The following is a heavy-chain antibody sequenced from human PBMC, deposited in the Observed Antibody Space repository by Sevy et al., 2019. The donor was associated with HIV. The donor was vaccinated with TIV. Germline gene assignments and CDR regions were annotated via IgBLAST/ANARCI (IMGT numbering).Heavy chain of an antibody. CDR1: GGSISSNSYY. V-gene: IGHV4-39*01. CDR2: IYYTGST. Sequence: SETLSLTCTVSGGSISSNSYYWGWIRQPPGKGLEWIGSIYYTGSTYYNPSVKSRVTISVDTSKNQFSLKLSSVTAADTAVYYCVRHDGGTHEYFDYWGQGTLVTVSS. J-gene: IGHJ4*02. D-gene: IGHD2-15*01. CDR3: VRHDGGTHEYFDY.